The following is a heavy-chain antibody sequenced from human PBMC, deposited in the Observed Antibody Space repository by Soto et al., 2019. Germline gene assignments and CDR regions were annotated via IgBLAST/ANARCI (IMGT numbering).Heavy chain of an antibody. CDR3: AGGVVRGLVVTDAFDI. J-gene: IGHJ3*02. CDR1: GGSFSSGAYY. V-gene: IGHV4-31*04. CDR2: IYYSRST. D-gene: IGHD3-10*01. Sequence: QVRLQESGPGRVKPSQTLSLTCTVSGGSFSSGAYYWSWIRQLPGKGLEWIGYIYYSRSTAYNPSLKSRVTMSVDTSKNQFSLKLTSVTAADTAVYYCAGGVVRGLVVTDAFDIWGQGTVVTVSS.